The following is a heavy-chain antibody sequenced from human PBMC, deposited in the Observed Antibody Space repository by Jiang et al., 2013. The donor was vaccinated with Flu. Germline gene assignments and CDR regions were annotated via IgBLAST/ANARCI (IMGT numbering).Heavy chain of an antibody. J-gene: IGHJ5*02. Sequence: LLKPSETLSLTCAVYGGSFSGYYWSWIRQPPGKGLEWIGEINHSGSTNYNPSLKSRVTISVDTSKNQFSLKLSSVTAADTAVYYCASRTGPHIVVVVAATESWFDPVGPGNPGHRLL. V-gene: IGHV4-34*01. CDR3: ASRTGPHIVVVVAATESWFDP. CDR1: GGSFSGYY. D-gene: IGHD2-15*01. CDR2: INHSGST.